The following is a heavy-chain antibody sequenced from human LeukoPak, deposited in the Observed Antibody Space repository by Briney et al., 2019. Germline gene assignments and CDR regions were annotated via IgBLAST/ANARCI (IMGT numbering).Heavy chain of an antibody. V-gene: IGHV4-4*07. CDR1: GDSISSYY. J-gene: IGHJ4*02. D-gene: IGHD2/OR15-2a*01. CDR2: IYTSGST. CDR3: ARGPDEIFRREFDY. Sequence: SETLSLTCTVSGDSISSYYWSWIRQPAGKGLEWIGHIYTSGSTNYNPSLKSRVTMSVDTSKNQFSLKLSSVTAADTAVYYCARGPDEIFRREFDYWGQGTLVTVSS.